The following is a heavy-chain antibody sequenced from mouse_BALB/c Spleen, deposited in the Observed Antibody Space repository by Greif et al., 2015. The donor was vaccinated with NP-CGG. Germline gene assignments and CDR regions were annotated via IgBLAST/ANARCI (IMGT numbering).Heavy chain of an antibody. J-gene: IGHJ2*01. CDR2: ISSGSSTI. V-gene: IGHV5-17*02. CDR3: ASLFDY. Sequence: EVQGVQSGGGLVQPGGPRKLSCAASGFTFSSFGMHWVRQASEKGLEWVAYISSGSSTIYYADTVKGRFTISRDNPKNTLFLQMTSLRSEDTTMYYCASLFDYWGQGTTLTVSS. CDR1: GFTFSSFG.